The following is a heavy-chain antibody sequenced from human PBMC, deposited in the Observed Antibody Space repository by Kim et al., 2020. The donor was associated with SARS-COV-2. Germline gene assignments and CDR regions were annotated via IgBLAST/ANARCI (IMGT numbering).Heavy chain of an antibody. CDR3: ARGLFGGSYIRFDY. Sequence: YNPALRSRVTISVDTSKNQFSLKLSSVTAADTAVYYCARGLFGGSYIRFDYWGQGTLVTVSS. V-gene: IGHV4-34*01. D-gene: IGHD1-26*01. J-gene: IGHJ4*02.